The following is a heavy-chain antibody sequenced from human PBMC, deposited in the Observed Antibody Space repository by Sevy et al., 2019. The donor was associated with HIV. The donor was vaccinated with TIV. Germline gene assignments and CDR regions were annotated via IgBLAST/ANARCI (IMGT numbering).Heavy chain of an antibody. D-gene: IGHD4-4*01. CDR2: ISSSSSTI. J-gene: IGHJ6*03. Sequence: GGSLRLSCAASGFTFSSYSMNWVRQAPGKGLEWVSYISSSSSTIYYADSVKGRFTISRDNAKNSLYLQMNSLGAEDTAVYYCARVQGQDYSNYYYYYMDVWGKGTTVTVSS. V-gene: IGHV3-48*01. CDR1: GFTFSSYS. CDR3: ARVQGQDYSNYYYYYMDV.